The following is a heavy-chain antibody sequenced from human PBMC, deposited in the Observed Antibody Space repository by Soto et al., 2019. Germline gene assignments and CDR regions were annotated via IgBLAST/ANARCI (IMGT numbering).Heavy chain of an antibody. V-gene: IGHV3-30*18. J-gene: IGHJ6*02. D-gene: IGHD6-25*01. CDR3: AKDRRPNYFYGMDV. Sequence: QVQLVESGGGVVQPGRSLRLSCAASGFTFSSYGMHWVRQAPGKGLEGEAVISLDGNNKYYADSLKGRFTISRDNSKNTLYLQMNRLRAEDTAVYYCAKDRRPNYFYGMDVWGQGTTVTVSS. CDR2: ISLDGNNK. CDR1: GFTFSSYG.